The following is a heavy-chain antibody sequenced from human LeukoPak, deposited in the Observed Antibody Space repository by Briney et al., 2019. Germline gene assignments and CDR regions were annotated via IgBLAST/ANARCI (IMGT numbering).Heavy chain of an antibody. CDR3: ATGGGSSGSYPLVY. V-gene: IGHV3-23*01. CDR1: GFMFSNYA. CDR2: ITASGGDT. Sequence: GGSLRLSCAASGFMFSNYAMSWVRQAPGKGLERVSAITASGGDTFSADSVKGRFTISRDNSKDTLYLQMNSLRAEDTAVYYCATGGGSSGSYPLVYWGQGTLVTVSS. J-gene: IGHJ4*02. D-gene: IGHD6-19*01.